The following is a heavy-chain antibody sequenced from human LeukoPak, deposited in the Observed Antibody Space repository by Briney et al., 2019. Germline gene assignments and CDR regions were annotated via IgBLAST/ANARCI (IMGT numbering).Heavy chain of an antibody. CDR2: IGDTT. V-gene: IGHV3-23*01. CDR3: VKHGEEGS. D-gene: IGHD4-17*01. Sequence: GGSLRLSCAASGFTFSRFSMTWVRQAPGKGLEWVSSIGDTTYYADSVKGRFIISRDNSKNTLYLQMNSLRADDTAVYYCVKHGEEGSWGQGTLVIVS. CDR1: GFTFSRFS. J-gene: IGHJ5*02.